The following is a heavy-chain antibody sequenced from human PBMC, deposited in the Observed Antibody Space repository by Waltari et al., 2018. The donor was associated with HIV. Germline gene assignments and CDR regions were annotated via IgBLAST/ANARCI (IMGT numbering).Heavy chain of an antibody. V-gene: IGHV3-33*01. J-gene: IGHJ6*02. CDR1: GFTLSRYG. Sequence: QVQVVQSGGGVVQSGRSRRLSWGGAGFTLSRYGSHCVRQAPGKGLEWVALIWYDGSNKYYADSVKGRVAISRDNSNNTVYLQMNSLRAEDTAVYYCARDRSSSWYGKDYYYFGMDVWGQGTTVTVSS. CDR3: ARDRSSSWYGKDYYYFGMDV. CDR2: IWYDGSNK. D-gene: IGHD6-13*01.